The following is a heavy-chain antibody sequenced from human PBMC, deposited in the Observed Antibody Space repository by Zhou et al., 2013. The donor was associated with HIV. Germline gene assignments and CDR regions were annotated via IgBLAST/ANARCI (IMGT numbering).Heavy chain of an antibody. CDR3: ARVGAKGSGWLGAEYFQH. CDR2: INPSGSRT. CDR1: EYTFATYY. D-gene: IGHD6-19*01. Sequence: QVHLVQSGGEVKKPGASVKVSCKASEYTFATYYIHWVRQAPGQGLEWMGIINPSGSRTRYAQKFQGRVTMTRDTSISTVYMEVNRLRSDDTAVYYCARVGAKGSGWLGAEYFQHWGQGTLVTVSS. V-gene: IGHV1-46*01. J-gene: IGHJ1*01.